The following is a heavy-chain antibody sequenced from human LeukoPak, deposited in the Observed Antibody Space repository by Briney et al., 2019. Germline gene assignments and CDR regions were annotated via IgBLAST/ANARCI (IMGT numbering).Heavy chain of an antibody. J-gene: IGHJ4*02. CDR2: MNPNSGNT. V-gene: IGHV1-8*01. Sequence: GASVKVSCKASGYTFTSYDISWVRQATGQGLEWMGWMNPNSGNTGYAQKFQGRVTMTRNTSISTAYMELSSLRSEDTAVYYCASDYYGSGSYLDWGQGTLVTVSS. CDR1: GYTFTSYD. CDR3: ASDYYGSGSYLD. D-gene: IGHD3-10*01.